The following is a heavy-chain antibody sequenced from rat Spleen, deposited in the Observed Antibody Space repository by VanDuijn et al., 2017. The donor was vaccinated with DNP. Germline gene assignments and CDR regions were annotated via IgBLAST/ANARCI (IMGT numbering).Heavy chain of an antibody. D-gene: IGHD1-1*01. V-gene: IGHV5-22*01. J-gene: IGHJ3*01. CDR1: GFTFSDFY. Sequence: EVHLAESGGDLVQPGRSLKLSCAASGFTFSDFYMGWVRQAPTRGLELVAYITYDGGNTYYRDSVKGRFTISRDNAKSTLYLQMNSLRSEDMATYYCARPMDYYSGGFAYWGQGTLVTVSS. CDR2: ITYDGGNT. CDR3: ARPMDYYSGGFAY.